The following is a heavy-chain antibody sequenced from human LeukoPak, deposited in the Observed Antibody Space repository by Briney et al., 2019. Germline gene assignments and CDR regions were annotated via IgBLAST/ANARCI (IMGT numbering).Heavy chain of an antibody. CDR1: GGTFSSYA. V-gene: IGHV1-69*05. CDR2: IIPIFGTA. J-gene: IGHJ4*02. CDR3: AINRGTAMVRGIFDY. D-gene: IGHD5-18*01. Sequence: SVKVSCRASGGTFSSYAISWVRQAPGQGLEWMGRIIPIFGTANYAQKFQGRVTITTDESTSTAYMELSSLRSEDTAVYYCAINRGTAMVRGIFDYWGQGTLVTVSS.